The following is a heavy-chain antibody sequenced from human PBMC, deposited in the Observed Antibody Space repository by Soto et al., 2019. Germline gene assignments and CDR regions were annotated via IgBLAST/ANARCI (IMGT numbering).Heavy chain of an antibody. V-gene: IGHV2-26*01. D-gene: IGHD2-15*01. J-gene: IGHJ4*02. CDR2: IFSNDEK. CDR1: GFSLSNARMG. Sequence: QVTLKESGPVLVKPTETLTLTCTVSGFSLSNARMGVSWIRQPPGKALEWLAHIFSNDEKSYSTSLKSRLTLSKETSKSQVVLTMTNMDPVEPATYYCAGIRDEDCSGVSCYYYFASGGQGTLVPSPQ. CDR3: AGIRDEDCSGVSCYYYFAS.